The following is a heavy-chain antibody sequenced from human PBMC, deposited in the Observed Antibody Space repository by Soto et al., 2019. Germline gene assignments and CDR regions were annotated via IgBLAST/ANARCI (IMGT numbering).Heavy chain of an antibody. CDR3: ARDLVPGYTGFSDY. D-gene: IGHD5-12*01. J-gene: IGHJ4*02. CDR1: GYSFTTYG. V-gene: IGHV1-18*01. Sequence: GASVKVSCKVSGYSFTTYGINWVRQAPGQGLEWMGWISGYNGNTNYAQKLQGRVSLTTDTSSTTAYMELRSLTSDDTAVYYCARDLVPGYTGFSDYWGQGTLVTVSS. CDR2: ISGYNGNT.